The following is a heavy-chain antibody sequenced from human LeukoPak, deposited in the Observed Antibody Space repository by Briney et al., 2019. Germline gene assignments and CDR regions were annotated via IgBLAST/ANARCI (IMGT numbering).Heavy chain of an antibody. V-gene: IGHV1-2*02. CDR2: NNPKSGDT. J-gene: IGHJ3*02. Sequence: GASVKVSCKASGHIYSDYYIHRVRQAPGQGLEWMGWNNPKSGDTKYAQQFQDRITMTRDTSIRTEYMELSKLTSEDTAMFYCATPRIYVSTGYFAFDIWGQGTMVIVSS. CDR3: ATPRIYVSTGYFAFDI. D-gene: IGHD3-22*01. CDR1: GHIYSDYY.